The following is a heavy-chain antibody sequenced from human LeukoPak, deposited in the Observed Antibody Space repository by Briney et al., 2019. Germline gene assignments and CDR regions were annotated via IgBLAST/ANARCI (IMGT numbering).Heavy chain of an antibody. D-gene: IGHD5-24*01. Sequence: SVKVSCKASGGTFSSYAISWVRQAPGQGLEWMGRIIPIFGTANYAQKFQGRVTMTTDTSTSTAYMELRSLRSDDTAVYYCARSRDGYNLVWFDPWGQGTLVTVSS. CDR1: GGTFSSYA. J-gene: IGHJ5*02. CDR3: ARSRDGYNLVWFDP. CDR2: IIPIFGTA. V-gene: IGHV1-69*05.